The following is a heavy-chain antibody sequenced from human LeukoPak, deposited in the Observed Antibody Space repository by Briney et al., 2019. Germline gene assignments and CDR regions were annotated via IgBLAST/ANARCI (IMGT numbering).Heavy chain of an antibody. J-gene: IGHJ3*02. V-gene: IGHV3-21*01. D-gene: IGHD3-3*01. Sequence: GGSLRLSCAASGFTFSSYAMSWVRQAPGKGLEWVSSISSSSSYIYYADSVKGRFTISRDNAKNSLYLQMNSLRAEDTAVYYCARALEIRFLEYAFDIWGQGTMVTVSS. CDR2: ISSSSSYI. CDR3: ARALEIRFLEYAFDI. CDR1: GFTFSSYA.